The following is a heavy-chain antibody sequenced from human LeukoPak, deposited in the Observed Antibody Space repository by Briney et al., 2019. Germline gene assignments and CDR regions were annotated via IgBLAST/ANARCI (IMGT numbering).Heavy chain of an antibody. CDR1: GGSISSYY. CDR2: IYYSGST. V-gene: IGHV4-59*01. Sequence: SETLSLTCTVSGGSISSYYWSWIRQPPGKGLEWIGYIYYSGSTNYNPSLKSRVTISVDASKNQFSLKLRSVTAADTAVYYCARERGGPYCSSTSCYRNWFDPWGQGTLVTVSS. D-gene: IGHD2-2*01. J-gene: IGHJ5*02. CDR3: ARERGGPYCSSTSCYRNWFDP.